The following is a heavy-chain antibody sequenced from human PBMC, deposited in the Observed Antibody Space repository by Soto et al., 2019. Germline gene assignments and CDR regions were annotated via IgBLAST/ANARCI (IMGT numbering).Heavy chain of an antibody. J-gene: IGHJ6*02. V-gene: IGHV4-39*01. CDR2: IYYSGST. CDR1: GGSISSSSYY. Sequence: SETLSLTCTVSGGSISSSSYYWGWIRQPPGKGLELIGSIYYSGSTYYNPSLKSRVTISVDTSKNQFSLKLSSVTAADTAVYYCARHKAAGDYYYYGMDVWGQGTTVTVSS. CDR3: ARHKAAGDYYYYGMDV. D-gene: IGHD6-13*01.